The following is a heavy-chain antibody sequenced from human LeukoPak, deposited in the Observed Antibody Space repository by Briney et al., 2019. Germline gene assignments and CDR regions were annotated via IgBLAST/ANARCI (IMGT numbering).Heavy chain of an antibody. J-gene: IGHJ3*01. V-gene: IGHV3-48*03. D-gene: IGHD3-10*01. CDR2: INLSGSTK. Sequence: GGSLRLSCAASGFPFSNYEVHWVRQAPGKGLEWISYINLSGSTKYYADSVKGRFTISRDHTKNSVDLHMNSLRGEDTALYYCARDRGGRRMGACDLCGQGTVVTVSS. CDR3: ARDRGGRRMGACDL. CDR1: GFPFSNYE.